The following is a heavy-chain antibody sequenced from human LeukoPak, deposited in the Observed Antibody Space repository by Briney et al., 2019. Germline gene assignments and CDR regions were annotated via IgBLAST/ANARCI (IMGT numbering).Heavy chain of an antibody. CDR2: ISSSGNII. V-gene: IGHV3-11*04. CDR3: ASLGYFDSGAFYHQDGFHI. CDR1: GFAFSDYY. Sequence: PGGSLRLSCAASGFAFSDYYMSWIRQAPGKGLEWLSYISSSGNIIYSADSVKGRFAISRDNAKKSLHLQMNGLRAEDTAVYYCASLGYFDSGAFYHQDGFHIWGQGTMVAVSS. D-gene: IGHD3-22*01. J-gene: IGHJ3*02.